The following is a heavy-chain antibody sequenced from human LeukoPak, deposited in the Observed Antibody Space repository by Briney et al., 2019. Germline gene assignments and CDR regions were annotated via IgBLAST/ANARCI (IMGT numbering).Heavy chain of an antibody. V-gene: IGHV3-11*01. CDR1: GFTFSDYY. CDR2: ISSSGSTI. Sequence: PGGSLRLSCAASGFTFSDYYMSWIRQAPGKGLEWVSYISSSGSTIYYADSVKGRFTISRDNAKNSLYLQMNSLRAEDTAVYYCASIGDGYPISRSGGYWGQGTLVAVSS. CDR3: ASIGDGYPISRSGGY. D-gene: IGHD5-24*01. J-gene: IGHJ4*02.